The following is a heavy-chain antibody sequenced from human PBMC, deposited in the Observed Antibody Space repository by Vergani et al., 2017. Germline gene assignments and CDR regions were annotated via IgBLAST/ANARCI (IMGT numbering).Heavy chain of an antibody. CDR2: INHSGST. J-gene: IGHJ4*02. V-gene: IGHV4-34*01. Sequence: QVQLQQWGAGLLKPSETLSLTCAVYGGSFSGYYWSWIRQPPGKGLEWIGEINHSGSTNYNPSLKSRVTISVDTSKNQFSLKLSSVTAEDTAVYYCAKDVAWYGELLSKPALYFDYWGQGTLVTVSS. CDR1: GGSFSGYY. D-gene: IGHD3-10*01. CDR3: AKDVAWYGELLSKPALYFDY.